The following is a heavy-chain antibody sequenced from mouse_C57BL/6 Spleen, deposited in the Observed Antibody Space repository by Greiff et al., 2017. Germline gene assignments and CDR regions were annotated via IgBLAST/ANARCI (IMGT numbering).Heavy chain of an antibody. CDR2: INPYNGGT. J-gene: IGHJ2*01. Sequence: EVQLQQSGPVLVKPGASVKMSCKASGYTFTDYYMNWVKQSHGKSLEWIGVINPYNGGTSYNQKFKGKATLTVDKSSSTAYMELNSLTSEDSAVYYCARGGSSERGFDYWGQGTTLTVSS. D-gene: IGHD1-1*01. V-gene: IGHV1-19*01. CDR3: ARGGSSERGFDY. CDR1: GYTFTDYY.